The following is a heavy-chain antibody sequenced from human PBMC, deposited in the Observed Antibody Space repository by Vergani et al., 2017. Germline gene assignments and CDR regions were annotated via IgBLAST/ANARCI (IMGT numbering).Heavy chain of an antibody. D-gene: IGHD1-14*01. CDR2: VEDSGYF. CDR3: ARSVVSRNPPDYFDD. CDR1: GGSLSGYY. Sequence: QVQLQESGPGLVRPSETLSLTCTVSGGSLSGYYWNWIRQTPGEGLEWTGYVEDSGYFNYNPSLKTLVSMSSDTTNNQFSLMLSSVTVADTAVYYCARSVVSRNPPDYFDDWGQGTLVTVSS. J-gene: IGHJ4*02. V-gene: IGHV4-59*01.